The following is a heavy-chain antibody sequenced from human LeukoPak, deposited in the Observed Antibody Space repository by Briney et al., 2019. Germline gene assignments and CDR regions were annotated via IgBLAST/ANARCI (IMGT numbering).Heavy chain of an antibody. D-gene: IGHD5-18*01. CDR2: IIPILGIA. J-gene: IGHJ4*02. Sequence: GASVKVSCKASGGTFSSYAISWVRQAPGQGLEWMGRIIPILGIANYAQKFQGRVTITADKSTSTAYMELSSLRSEDTAVYYCARDLSVSYGYSGSDYWGQGTPVTVSS. CDR1: GGTFSSYA. V-gene: IGHV1-69*04. CDR3: ARDLSVSYGYSGSDY.